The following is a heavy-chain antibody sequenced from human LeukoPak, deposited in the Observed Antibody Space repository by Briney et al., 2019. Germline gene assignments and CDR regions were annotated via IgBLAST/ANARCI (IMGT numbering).Heavy chain of an antibody. D-gene: IGHD3-22*01. Sequence: ETLSLTCAVYGDSFSGSYWTWIRQPPGKGLEWVSAISGSGGSTYYADSVKGRFTISRDNSKNTVYLQMNSLRAEDTAVYYCAKDPPYYYDSSGYGGGAFDIWGQGTMVTVSS. J-gene: IGHJ3*02. CDR2: ISGSGGST. V-gene: IGHV3-23*01. CDR1: GDSFSGSY. CDR3: AKDPPYYYDSSGYGGGAFDI.